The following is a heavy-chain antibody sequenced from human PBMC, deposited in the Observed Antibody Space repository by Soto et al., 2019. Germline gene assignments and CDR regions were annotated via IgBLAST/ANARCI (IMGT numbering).Heavy chain of an antibody. Sequence: ASLNLSCKASGYTFSSYYMHWVRQAPGQGMEWMRISNPSSGSTTFAEELQGRVTMTGDTSTSIIYMELSSLRSEYTAVYYCARIEVLIDAFDNWGQGTMVTVSS. CDR1: GYTFSSYY. CDR2: SNPSSGST. D-gene: IGHD3-16*01. CDR3: ARIEVLIDAFDN. V-gene: IGHV1-46*01. J-gene: IGHJ3*02.